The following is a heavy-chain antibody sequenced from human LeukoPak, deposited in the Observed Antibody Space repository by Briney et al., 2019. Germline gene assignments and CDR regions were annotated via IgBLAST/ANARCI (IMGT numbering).Heavy chain of an antibody. CDR3: AKRGAYESMAAFDY. D-gene: IGHD3-22*01. V-gene: IGHV3-23*01. CDR2: ISPGGSDT. Sequence: GGSLRVSCEVYGFTFNNYAMSWVRQAPGKGLEWVSAISPGGSDTYYTDSVRGRFTISRDNSKSTLYLQMSSLRAEDSAVYYCAKRGAYESMAAFDYWGQGTLV. J-gene: IGHJ4*02. CDR1: GFTFNNYA.